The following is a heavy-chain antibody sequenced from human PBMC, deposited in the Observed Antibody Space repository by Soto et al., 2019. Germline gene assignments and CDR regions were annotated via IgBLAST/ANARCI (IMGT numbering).Heavy chain of an antibody. Sequence: ASVKVSCKASGYTFTGYYMRCVRQAPGQVLEWLGRINPKSGGTSTAQKFQGWVTMTTDTSISTASMELTRLTSDDTAIYYCARGDSTDCSNGVCSFFYNHDMDVWGQGTTVTVSS. CDR3: ARGDSTDCSNGVCSFFYNHDMDV. CDR2: INPKSGGT. D-gene: IGHD2-8*01. CDR1: GYTFTGYY. V-gene: IGHV1-2*04. J-gene: IGHJ6*02.